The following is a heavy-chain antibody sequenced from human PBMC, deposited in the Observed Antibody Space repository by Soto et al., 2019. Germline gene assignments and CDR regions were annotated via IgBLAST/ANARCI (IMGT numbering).Heavy chain of an antibody. CDR1: GFTFSSYS. V-gene: IGHV3-48*02. CDR3: ARGVWGYGDRSSDY. CDR2: ISSSSSTK. Sequence: EVQLVESGGGLVQPGGSLRLSCAASGFTFSSYSMNWVRQAPGKGLEWVSYISSSSSTKYYEDSVKGRFTISRDNAKNSLYLQMNSLRDEDTAVYYCARGVWGYGDRSSDYWGQGTLVTVSS. J-gene: IGHJ4*02. D-gene: IGHD4-17*01.